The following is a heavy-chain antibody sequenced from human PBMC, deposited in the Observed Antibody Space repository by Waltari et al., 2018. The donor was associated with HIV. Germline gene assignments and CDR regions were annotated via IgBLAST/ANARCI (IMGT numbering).Heavy chain of an antibody. J-gene: IGHJ6*02. CDR2: IYYSGST. CDR1: GGSISSYY. CDR3: GRDYYDSSGSSYGMDV. D-gene: IGHD3-22*01. Sequence: QVQLQESGPGLVKPSETLSLTCTVSGGSISSYYWSWIRQPPGKGLEWIGYIYYSGSTNYNPSLKSRVTISVDTSKNQFSLKLSSVTAADTAVYYCGRDYYDSSGSSYGMDVWGQGTTVTVSS. V-gene: IGHV4-59*01.